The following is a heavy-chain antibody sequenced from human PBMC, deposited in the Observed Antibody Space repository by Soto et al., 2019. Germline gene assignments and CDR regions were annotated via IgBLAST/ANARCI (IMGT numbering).Heavy chain of an antibody. CDR1: GFTFSSYA. V-gene: IGHV3-30-3*01. CDR2: ISYDGSNK. D-gene: IGHD6-19*01. Sequence: GGSLRLSCAASGFTFSSYAMHWVRQAPGKGLEWVAVISYDGSNKYYADSVKGRFTISRDNSKNTLYLQMNSLRAEDTAVYYCARDPNYSSGWYYYGMDVWGQGTTVTVSS. J-gene: IGHJ6*02. CDR3: ARDPNYSSGWYYYGMDV.